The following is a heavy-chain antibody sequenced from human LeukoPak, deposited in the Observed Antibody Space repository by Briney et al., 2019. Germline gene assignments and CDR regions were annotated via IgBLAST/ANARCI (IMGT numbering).Heavy chain of an antibody. CDR3: ARSRGSTVTTSTSDAFDI. D-gene: IGHD4-11*01. V-gene: IGHV1-46*01. CDR2: INPSGGST. Sequence: ASVKVSCKASGYTFTSYYMHWVRQAPGQGLEWMGIINPSGGSTSYAQKFQGRVTMTRDTSTSTAYMELSSLRSEDTAVYYCARSRGSTVTTSTSDAFDIWGQGTMVTVSS. CDR1: GYTFTSYY. J-gene: IGHJ3*02.